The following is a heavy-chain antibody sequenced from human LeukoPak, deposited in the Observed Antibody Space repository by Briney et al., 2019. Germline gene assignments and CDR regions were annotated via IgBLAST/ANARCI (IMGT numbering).Heavy chain of an antibody. Sequence: ASVKVSCKASGGTFSSYAISWVRQAPGQGLEWMGGIIPIFGTANYAQKFQGRVTITADESTSTAYMELSSLRSEDTAVYYCSTDSGLFGTIPPIWGQGTMVTVSS. D-gene: IGHD1-7*01. CDR1: GGTFSSYA. CDR3: STDSGLFGTIPPI. V-gene: IGHV1-69*01. CDR2: IIPIFGTA. J-gene: IGHJ3*02.